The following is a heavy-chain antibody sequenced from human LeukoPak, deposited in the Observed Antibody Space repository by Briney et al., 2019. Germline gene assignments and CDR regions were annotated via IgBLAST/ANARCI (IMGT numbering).Heavy chain of an antibody. V-gene: IGHV3-74*01. CDR2: INSDGSTI. CDR1: GFTFSSNW. D-gene: IGHD4-11*01. Sequence: PGRSLRLSCAASGFTFSSNWMHWVRQAPGKGLVWVSRINSDGSTIGYADSVKGRFTISRDNAKNTLFLQMNSLRAEDTAVYYCTRGTTSTFDPWGQGTLVTVSS. CDR3: TRGTTSTFDP. J-gene: IGHJ5*02.